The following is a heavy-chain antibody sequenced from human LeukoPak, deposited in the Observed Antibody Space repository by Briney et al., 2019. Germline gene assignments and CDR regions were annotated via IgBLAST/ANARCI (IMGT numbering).Heavy chain of an antibody. CDR2: IYSGGNT. V-gene: IGHV3-66*01. J-gene: IGHJ4*02. CDR1: GFTVSSHY. D-gene: IGHD6-13*01. Sequence: QPGGSLRLSCAASGFTVSSHYMSWVRQAPGKGLEWVSVIYSGGNTYYTDSAKGRFTISRDNSKNTLYLQMNSLRGEDTAVYYCASSYSTSWPEIDYWGQGTLVTVSS. CDR3: ASSYSTSWPEIDY.